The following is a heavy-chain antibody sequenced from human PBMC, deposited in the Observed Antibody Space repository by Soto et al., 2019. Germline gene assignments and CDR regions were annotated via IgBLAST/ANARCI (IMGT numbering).Heavy chain of an antibody. CDR1: GGTFRTNA. V-gene: IGHV1-69*12. CDR3: ARDKDRLQLGGNYYYIMDV. Sequence: QVQLVQSGAEVKKPGSSVKISCKASGGTFRTNAFSWVRQAPGQGLEWMGGIIPIFPTPDYAQKFQSRVTITADESTTTTYMGLSSLRSEDTAIYYCARDKDRLQLGGNYYYIMDVWGQGTTVTVSS. CDR2: IIPIFPTP. J-gene: IGHJ6*02. D-gene: IGHD1-1*01.